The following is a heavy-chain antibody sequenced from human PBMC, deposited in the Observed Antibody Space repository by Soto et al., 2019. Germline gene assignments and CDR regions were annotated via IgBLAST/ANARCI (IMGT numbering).Heavy chain of an antibody. Sequence: PGESLKISCKGSGYSFTSYWIGWVRQMPGKGLEWMGIIYPGDSDTRYSPSFQGQVTISADKSISTAYLQWNSLRASDTAVYYCARRGYSTYEAIDYWGPGTLVTVSS. CDR1: GYSFTSYW. D-gene: IGHD5-12*01. CDR3: ARRGYSTYEAIDY. J-gene: IGHJ4*02. CDR2: IYPGDSDT. V-gene: IGHV5-51*01.